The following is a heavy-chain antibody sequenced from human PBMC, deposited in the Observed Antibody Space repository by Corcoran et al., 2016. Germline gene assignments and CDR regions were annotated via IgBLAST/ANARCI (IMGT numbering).Heavy chain of an antibody. V-gene: IGHV3-73*02. Sequence: EVQLVESGGDLVQPGGSLRLSCAASGFTFSDSAIHWVRQASGKGLEWVGRIRSRPNSYWTAYVASLGGSFTITRDDSKNKAYLQMNSLKTEDTAVYYCTRGIGGYGMDVWGQGTTVTVSS. J-gene: IGHJ6*02. CDR2: IRSRPNSYWT. CDR1: GFTFSDSA. CDR3: TRGIGGYGMDV. D-gene: IGHD3-16*01.